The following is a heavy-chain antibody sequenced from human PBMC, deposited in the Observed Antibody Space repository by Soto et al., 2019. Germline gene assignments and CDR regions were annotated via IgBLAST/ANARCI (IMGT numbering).Heavy chain of an antibody. J-gene: IGHJ3*02. D-gene: IGHD1-26*01. Sequence: SETLSLTCTVSGGSISSYYWGWIRQPPGKGLEWIGSIYYSGSTYYNPSLKSRVTISVDTSKNQFSLKLSSVTAADTAVYYCARFSGSHAAFDIWGQGTMVTVSS. CDR3: ARFSGSHAAFDI. CDR2: IYYSGST. V-gene: IGHV4-39*01. CDR1: GGSISSYY.